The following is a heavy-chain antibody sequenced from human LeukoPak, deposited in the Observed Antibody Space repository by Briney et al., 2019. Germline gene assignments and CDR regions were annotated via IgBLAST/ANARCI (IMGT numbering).Heavy chain of an antibody. V-gene: IGHV3-21*01. CDR2: ISSSSSYI. CDR1: GFAFSSYG. CDR3: ARGGSDDY. D-gene: IGHD3-10*01. Sequence: GGSLRLSCAASGFAFSSYGMHWVRQAPGKGLEWVSSISSSSSYIYYADSVKGRFTISRDNAKNSLYLQMNSLRAEDTAVYYCARGGSDDYWGQGTLVTVSS. J-gene: IGHJ4*02.